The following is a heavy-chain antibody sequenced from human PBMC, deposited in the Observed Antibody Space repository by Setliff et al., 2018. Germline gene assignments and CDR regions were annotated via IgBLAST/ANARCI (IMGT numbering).Heavy chain of an antibody. CDR1: GGSISSGSDY. J-gene: IGHJ5*02. D-gene: IGHD6-13*01. CDR2: IYYSGST. Sequence: SETLSLTCSVSGGSISSGSDYWTWIRQPAGKGLEWIGYIYYSGSTNYNPSLKSRVTISVDTSKNQFSLKLSSVTAADTAVYYCARGLIAAAGVWFDPWGQGTLVTVSS. V-gene: IGHV4-61*10. CDR3: ARGLIAAAGVWFDP.